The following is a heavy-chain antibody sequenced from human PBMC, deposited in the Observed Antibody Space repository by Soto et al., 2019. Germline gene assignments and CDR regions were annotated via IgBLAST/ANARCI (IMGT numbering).Heavy chain of an antibody. Sequence: QVQLVQSGAEVKKPGASVKVSCKASGYTFTSYGISWVRQAPGQGLEWMGWISGYNGNTNYAQKLQGRVTMTTDTSTSTAYLELRSLRSDDTAVYYCASYHLNSYYYGMDVWGQGTTVTVSS. CDR2: ISGYNGNT. CDR3: ASYHLNSYYYGMDV. J-gene: IGHJ6*02. V-gene: IGHV1-18*01. CDR1: GYTFTSYG.